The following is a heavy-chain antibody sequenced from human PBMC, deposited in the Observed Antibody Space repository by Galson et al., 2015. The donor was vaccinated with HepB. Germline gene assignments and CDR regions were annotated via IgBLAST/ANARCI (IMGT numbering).Heavy chain of an antibody. J-gene: IGHJ4*02. V-gene: IGHV1-46*03. CDR3: VREVVGANSKSFEY. Sequence: SVKVSCKASIYTTYYKHWVRQAPGQGLEWMGGVNPSSGSTRYAQKLQGRVTMTRDTSTSTVYMELSSLRSEDTAVYYCVREVVGANSKSFEYWGQGTLVTVSA. CDR2: VNPSSGST. D-gene: IGHD4-11*01. CDR1: IYTTYY.